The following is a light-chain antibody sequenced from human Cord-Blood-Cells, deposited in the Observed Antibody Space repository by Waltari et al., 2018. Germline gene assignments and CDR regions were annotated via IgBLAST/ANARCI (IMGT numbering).Light chain of an antibody. J-gene: IGKJ4*01. CDR3: QQYYSTPLT. CDR1: QSVLYSSTNKNY. CDR2: WAS. V-gene: IGKV4-1*01. Sequence: DIVMTQSPDSLPVSLGERATINCKSSQSVLYSSTNKNYLAWYQQKPGQPPKLIIYWASTRESGVPDRCSGSGSGTDFTLTSSSLQAEDVAVYYCQQYYSTPLTFGGGTKVEIK.